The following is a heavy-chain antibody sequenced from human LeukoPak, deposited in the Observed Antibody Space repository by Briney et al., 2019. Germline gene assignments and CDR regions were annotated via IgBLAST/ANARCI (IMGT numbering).Heavy chain of an antibody. V-gene: IGHV1-18*01. CDR2: ISAYNGNT. CDR3: ARVIMYNWNDADEFDY. D-gene: IGHD1-20*01. CDR1: GYTFTSYG. Sequence: ASVNVSCKASGYTFTSYGISWVRQAPGQGLEWMGWISAYNGNTNYAQKLQGRVTMTTDTSTSTAYMELRSLRSDDTAVYYCARVIMYNWNDADEFDYWGQGTLVTVSS. J-gene: IGHJ4*02.